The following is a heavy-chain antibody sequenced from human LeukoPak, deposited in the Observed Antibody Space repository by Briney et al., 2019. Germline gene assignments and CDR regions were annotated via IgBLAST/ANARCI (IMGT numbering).Heavy chain of an antibody. CDR2: IRSKPSSYTT. CDR1: GFDFSGFD. V-gene: IGHV3-73*01. Sequence: GGSLRLSCAASGFDFSGFDMHWVRQASGRGLEWVGLIRSKPSSYTTVYAASVKGRFTISRDDSKNTAYLQMNSLKAEDTAVYYCIRQECSGGSCSYVDYWGQGTLVTVSS. J-gene: IGHJ4*02. D-gene: IGHD2-15*01. CDR3: IRQECSGGSCSYVDY.